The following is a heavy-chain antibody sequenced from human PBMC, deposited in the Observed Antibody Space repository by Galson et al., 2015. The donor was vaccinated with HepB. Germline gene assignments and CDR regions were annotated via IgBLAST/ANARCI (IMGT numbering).Heavy chain of an antibody. J-gene: IGHJ4*02. Sequence: LSLTCAVYGESSSDYYWSWIRQPPGKGLEWIGEINHSGSTNYNPSLKSRVTISVDTSKNQFSLKLTSVTAADTALYYCATREKWGQGTLVTVSS. CDR2: INHSGST. CDR3: ATREK. V-gene: IGHV4-34*01. D-gene: IGHD5-24*01. CDR1: GESSSDYY.